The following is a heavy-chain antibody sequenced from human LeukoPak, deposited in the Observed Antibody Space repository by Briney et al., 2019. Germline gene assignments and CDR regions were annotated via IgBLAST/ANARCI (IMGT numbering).Heavy chain of an antibody. Sequence: GRSLSLFCAASGFTLSRCGMLGARGARGRGGEGVAVISYGGSNKYYADSVKGRFTISRDNYKNTLYLQMNSLRAEDTAVYYCAKDSRPYTYYDILTGGYFDYWGQGTLVTVSS. CDR2: ISYGGSNK. CDR1: GFTLSRCG. D-gene: IGHD3-9*01. J-gene: IGHJ4*02. CDR3: AKDSRPYTYYDILTGGYFDY. V-gene: IGHV3-30*18.